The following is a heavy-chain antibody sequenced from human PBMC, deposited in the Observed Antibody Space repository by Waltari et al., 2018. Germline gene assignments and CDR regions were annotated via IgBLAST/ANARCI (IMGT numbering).Heavy chain of an antibody. D-gene: IGHD3-22*01. V-gene: IGHV3-30-3*01. J-gene: IGHJ4*02. CDR1: GFTHSSFT. Sequence: QVQLVESGGGVVQPGRSLRLSCSVSGFTHSSFTMHWVRQAPGKGLEWVSLISSNGSRTSYGDSVKGRFSMSRDNSENTLYLQMNSLRTEDTAMYYCVRERSTFYYDSSGFYPLRNWGQGTLVIVSS. CDR2: ISSNGSRT. CDR3: VRERSTFYYDSSGFYPLRN.